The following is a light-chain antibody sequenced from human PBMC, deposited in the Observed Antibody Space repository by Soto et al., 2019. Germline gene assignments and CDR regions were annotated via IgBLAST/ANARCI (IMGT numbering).Light chain of an antibody. V-gene: IGKV4-1*01. J-gene: IGKJ1*01. CDR2: WAS. CDR3: LQYYGPPQT. CDR1: QRVLYSSNNKNY. Sequence: DIVMTQSPDSLAVSLGERATINCKSSQRVLYSSNNKNYLAWYQQKPGQPPKLLIYWASTRESGVPDRFSGSGSGTDFTLTISSLQAEDVAVYYCLQYYGPPQTFGQGTKVDIK.